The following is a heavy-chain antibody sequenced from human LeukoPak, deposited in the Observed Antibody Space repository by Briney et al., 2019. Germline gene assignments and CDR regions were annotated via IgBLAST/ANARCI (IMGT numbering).Heavy chain of an antibody. V-gene: IGHV3-30*03. Sequence: GALRLSCAASGFTFSRFGMHWVRQAPGKGLEWVAVISYDGSNKYYADSVKGRFTISRDNSKNTLYLQMNSLRAEDTAVYYCARDKQLHDAFDIWGQGTMVTVSS. J-gene: IGHJ3*02. D-gene: IGHD6-6*01. CDR3: ARDKQLHDAFDI. CDR2: ISYDGSNK. CDR1: GFTFSRFG.